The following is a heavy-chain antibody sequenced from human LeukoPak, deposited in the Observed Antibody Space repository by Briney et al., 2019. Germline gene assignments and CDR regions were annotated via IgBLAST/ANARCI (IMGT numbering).Heavy chain of an antibody. CDR1: GFTVSSNH. Sequence: GGSLRLSCAASGFTVSSNHMSWVRQAPGKGREWVSLIYTGGSTYYADSVKGRFTISRDNSKNTLYLQMNSLRAEDTAVYYCARDIFSSVATYYFDYWGQGTLVTVSS. D-gene: IGHD2-2*01. CDR3: ARDIFSSVATYYFDY. J-gene: IGHJ4*02. V-gene: IGHV3-53*01. CDR2: IYTGGST.